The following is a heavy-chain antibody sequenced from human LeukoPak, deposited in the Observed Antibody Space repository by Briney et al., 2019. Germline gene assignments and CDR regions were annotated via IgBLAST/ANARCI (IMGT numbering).Heavy chain of an antibody. Sequence: SETLSLTCIVSGASIISTHYWAWIRQSPGGGLEWIGSIDSSGSTYFNPSLKSRITISVDTTKNQFSLNVKSMTAADTAVYFCARNLDDSGYHYDPWGQGTLVTVSS. J-gene: IGHJ5*02. V-gene: IGHV4-39*01. D-gene: IGHD3-22*01. CDR3: ARNLDDSGYHYDP. CDR2: IDSSGST. CDR1: GASIISTHY.